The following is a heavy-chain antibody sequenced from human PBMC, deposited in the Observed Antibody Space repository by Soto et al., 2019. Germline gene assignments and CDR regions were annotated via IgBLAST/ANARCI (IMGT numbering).Heavy chain of an antibody. J-gene: IGHJ4*02. CDR3: AWIRGFGEVSPYFDH. Sequence: PSETLSLTCTVSGGSISSSSYYWGWIRQPPGKGLEWIGSIYCSGSTYYNPSLKSRVTISVDTSKNQFSLRLSSVTAADTAVYYCAWIRGFGEVSPYFDHRGQRAPVTVSS. V-gene: IGHV4-39*01. CDR2: IYCSGST. D-gene: IGHD3-10*01. CDR1: GGSISSSSYY.